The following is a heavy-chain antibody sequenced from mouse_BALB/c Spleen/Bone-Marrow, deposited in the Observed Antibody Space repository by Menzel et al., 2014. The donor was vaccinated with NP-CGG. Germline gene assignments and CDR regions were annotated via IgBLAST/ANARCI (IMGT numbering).Heavy chain of an antibody. CDR2: IWTNGNT. CDR3: AGACYGPAVWYYEV. V-gene: IGHV2-6-7*01. Sequence: QVQLKESGPGLVAPSQSLSITCTVSGFSLTAYGVNWVRQPPGKGLEWLGMIWTNGNTDYNSALKSRLSISEDNSKGNFCLEMTSLQMDVTGKYYGAGACYGPAVWYYEVWGPWTTVTVSS. D-gene: IGHD1-1*01. J-gene: IGHJ1*01. CDR1: GFSLTAYG.